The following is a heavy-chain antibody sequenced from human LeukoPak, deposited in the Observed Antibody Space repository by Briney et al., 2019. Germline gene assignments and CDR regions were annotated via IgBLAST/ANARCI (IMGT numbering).Heavy chain of an antibody. Sequence: ASVKVSCKASGYTFTGYYIHWVRQAPGQGLEWMGWINPNGAGTNYAQKFQGRVTMTRDTSISTAYMELSRLTSDDTAVYYCAKDPSDAFDIWGQGTMVTVSS. J-gene: IGHJ3*02. CDR2: INPNGAGT. CDR1: GYTFTGYY. CDR3: AKDPSDAFDI. V-gene: IGHV1-2*02.